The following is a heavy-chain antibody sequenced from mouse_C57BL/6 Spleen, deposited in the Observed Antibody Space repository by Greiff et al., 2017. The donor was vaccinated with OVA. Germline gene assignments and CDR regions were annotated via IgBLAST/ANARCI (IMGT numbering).Heavy chain of an antibody. V-gene: IGHV1-18*01. Sequence: EVQLQQSGPELVKPGASVKIPCKASGYTFTDYNMDWVKQSHGKSLEWIGDITPNNGGTIYNQKFKGKATLTVDKSSSTAYMELRSLTSEDTAVYYCARRQLRPYYYAMDYWGQGTSVTVSS. D-gene: IGHD3-2*02. CDR2: ITPNNGGT. CDR1: GYTFTDYN. J-gene: IGHJ4*01. CDR3: ARRQLRPYYYAMDY.